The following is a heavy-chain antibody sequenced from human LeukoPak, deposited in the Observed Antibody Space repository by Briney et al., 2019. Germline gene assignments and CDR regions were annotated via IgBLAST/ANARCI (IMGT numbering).Heavy chain of an antibody. CDR3: ARAPGYCSGGSCYRYYYGMDV. J-gene: IGHJ6*02. Sequence: PGGSLRLSCAASGFIFSTFAMYWVRQAPGKGLEWVAVISYDGGNKYYADSVKGRFTISRDNAKNSLYLQMNSLRAEDTAVYYCARAPGYCSGGSCYRYYYGMDVWGQGTTVTVSS. CDR1: GFIFSTFA. D-gene: IGHD2-15*01. V-gene: IGHV3-30-3*01. CDR2: ISYDGGNK.